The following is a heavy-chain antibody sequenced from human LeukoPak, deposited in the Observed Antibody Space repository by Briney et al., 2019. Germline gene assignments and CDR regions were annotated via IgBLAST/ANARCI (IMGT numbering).Heavy chain of an antibody. D-gene: IGHD3-16*02. CDR3: AKGPHYDYVWGSYRYSSSTDAFDI. CDR1: GFTFSSYG. CDR2: ISYDGSNK. V-gene: IGHV3-30*18. J-gene: IGHJ3*02. Sequence: GGSLRLSCAASGFTFSSYGMHWVRQAPGKGLEWVAVISYDGSNKYYADSVKGRFTISRDNSKNTLYLQMNSLRAEDTAVYYCAKGPHYDYVWGSYRYSSSTDAFDIWGQGKMVNVSS.